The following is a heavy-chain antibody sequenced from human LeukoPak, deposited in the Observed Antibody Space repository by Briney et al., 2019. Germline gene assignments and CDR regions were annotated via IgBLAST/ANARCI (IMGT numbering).Heavy chain of an antibody. V-gene: IGHV3-11*06. CDR3: AGSWFYRDYFEY. Sequence: PGGSLRLSCAASGFTFSEYYMSWIRQAPGKGLQWVSYISSSGSYRNYAESVKGRFTIFRDNAKNSLYLQMNSLRAEDTAVYYCAGSWFYRDYFEYWGQGTLVTVSS. CDR1: GFTFSEYY. CDR2: ISSSGSYR. D-gene: IGHD3-10*01. J-gene: IGHJ4*02.